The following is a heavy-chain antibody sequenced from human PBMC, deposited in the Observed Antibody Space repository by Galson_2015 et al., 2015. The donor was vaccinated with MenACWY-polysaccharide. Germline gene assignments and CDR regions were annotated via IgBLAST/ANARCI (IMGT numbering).Heavy chain of an antibody. J-gene: IGHJ4*02. CDR1: GFTFNSYT. CDR2: VSGSGAST. Sequence: SLRLSCAVSGFTFNSYTMSWVRQAPGKGLEWVSGVSGSGASTYYADSVKGRFTISRDNSRNTLYLQMNSLRAEDTAIYYCANPGLSTGRSSDVDFWGQGTLDTVSS. D-gene: IGHD6-25*01. CDR3: ANPGLSTGRSSDVDF. V-gene: IGHV3-23*01.